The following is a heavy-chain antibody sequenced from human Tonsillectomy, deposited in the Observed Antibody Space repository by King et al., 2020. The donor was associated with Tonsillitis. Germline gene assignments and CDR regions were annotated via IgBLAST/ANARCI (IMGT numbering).Heavy chain of an antibody. CDR2: ISYDGSKK. Sequence: QLVQSGGGVVQPGGSLRLSCAASGFTFSSYAMHWVRQAPGKGLEWVAVISYDGSKKYYADSVKGRITISRDNSKNTLYLQMNSLRAEDTAVYYCAGGYCSSTNCLYYFDYWGRGTLFTVSS. CDR1: GFTFSSYA. J-gene: IGHJ4*02. V-gene: IGHV3-30-3*01. CDR3: AGGYCSSTNCLYYFDY. D-gene: IGHD2-2*01.